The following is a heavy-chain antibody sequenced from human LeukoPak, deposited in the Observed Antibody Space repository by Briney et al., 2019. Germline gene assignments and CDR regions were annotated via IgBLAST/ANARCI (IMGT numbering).Heavy chain of an antibody. CDR3: ARQHYGSGSYYSNWFDP. J-gene: IGHJ5*02. CDR2: INHSGST. D-gene: IGHD3-10*01. V-gene: IGHV4-34*01. Sequence: PSETLSLTCAVYGGSFSGYYWSWIRQPPGKGLEWIGEINHSGSTNYNPSLKSRVTISVDTSKNQFSLKLSSVTAADTAVYYCARQHYGSGSYYSNWFDPWGQGTLVTVSS. CDR1: GGSFSGYY.